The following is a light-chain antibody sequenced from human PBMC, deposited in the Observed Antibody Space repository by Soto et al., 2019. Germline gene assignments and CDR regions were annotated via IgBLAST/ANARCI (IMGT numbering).Light chain of an antibody. CDR1: SFNIGNNY. J-gene: IGLJ1*01. V-gene: IGLV1-51*01. CDR2: DNN. Sequence: QSVLTQPPSVSAAPGQKVIISCSGTSFNIGNNYVSWYQQLPGTAPRLLIYDNNKRPSGIPDRFSGSKSGTSATLAITGLQTADEADYYCGAWESSLNPYVFGTGTKVTVL. CDR3: GAWESSLNPYV.